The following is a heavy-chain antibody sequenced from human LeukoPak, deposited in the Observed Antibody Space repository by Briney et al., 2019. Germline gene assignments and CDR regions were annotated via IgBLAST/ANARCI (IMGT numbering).Heavy chain of an antibody. Sequence: PGGSLRLSCAASGFTFSSHAMSWVRQAPGKGLEWVSGISGSGGSTYYADSVKGRFTISRDNSKNTLYLQMNSLRAEDTAVYYCAKEHSSWYYFGYWGQGTLVTVSS. V-gene: IGHV3-23*01. D-gene: IGHD6-13*01. J-gene: IGHJ4*02. CDR2: ISGSGGST. CDR3: AKEHSSWYYFGY. CDR1: GFTFSSHA.